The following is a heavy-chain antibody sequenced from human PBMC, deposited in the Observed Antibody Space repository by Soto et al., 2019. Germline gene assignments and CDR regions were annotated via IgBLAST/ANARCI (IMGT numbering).Heavy chain of an antibody. CDR3: ARVGDLAGAY. V-gene: IGHV4-59*01. Sequence: PSETLSLTCSVSGGSISGSYWSWIRQSPGKGLEWLSYVYYTGSTNYSPSLKSRIFISRDTSKNQFSLTLRSVTAADTAMYYCARVGDLAGAYWGQGHLVTVSS. CDR1: GGSISGSY. CDR2: VYYTGST. J-gene: IGHJ4*02. D-gene: IGHD6-13*01.